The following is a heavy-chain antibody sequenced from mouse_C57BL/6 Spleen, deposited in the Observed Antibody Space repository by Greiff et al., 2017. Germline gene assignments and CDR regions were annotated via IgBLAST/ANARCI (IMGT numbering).Heavy chain of an antibody. CDR2: IYPGDGDT. Sequence: VQLQQSGPELVKPGASVKISCKASGYAFSSSWMNWVKQRPGKGLEWIGRIYPGDGDTNYNGKFKGKATLTADKSSSTAYMQLSSLTSEDSAVYFCAKGVKWAYWGQGTLVTVSA. J-gene: IGHJ3*01. D-gene: IGHD3-3*01. CDR1: GYAFSSSW. CDR3: AKGVKWAY. V-gene: IGHV1-82*01.